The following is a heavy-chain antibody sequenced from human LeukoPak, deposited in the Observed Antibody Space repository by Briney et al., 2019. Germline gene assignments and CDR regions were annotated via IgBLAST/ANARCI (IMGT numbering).Heavy chain of an antibody. D-gene: IGHD3-3*02. Sequence: GGSLRLSCAASGFTFSSYWMSWVRQAPGKGLEWVANIKKDGSEKYYVDSVKGRFTISRDNAKNSLYLQMNSLRAEDTAVYYCARDIGHFMGLFDYWGQGTLVTVSS. CDR3: ARDIGHFMGLFDY. V-gene: IGHV3-7*01. J-gene: IGHJ4*02. CDR1: GFTFSSYW. CDR2: IKKDGSEK.